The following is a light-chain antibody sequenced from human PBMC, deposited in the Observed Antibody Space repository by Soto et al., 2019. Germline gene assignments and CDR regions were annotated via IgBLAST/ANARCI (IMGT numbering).Light chain of an antibody. Sequence: QSVLTQPASVSGSPGQSITISCTGASSDVGGYKYVSWYQQYPGKAPKLMIYDVSNRPSGVSNRFSGSKSGNTASLTISGLQAEDEADYYCSSYTTSSTLAVVFGGGTKVTVL. J-gene: IGLJ3*02. CDR1: SSDVGGYKY. CDR2: DVS. V-gene: IGLV2-14*01. CDR3: SSYTTSSTLAVV.